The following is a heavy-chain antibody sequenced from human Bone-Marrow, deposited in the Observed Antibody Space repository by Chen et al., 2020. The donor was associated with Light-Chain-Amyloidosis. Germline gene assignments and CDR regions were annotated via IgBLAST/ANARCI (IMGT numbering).Heavy chain of an antibody. D-gene: IGHD1-26*01. J-gene: IGHJ5*02. CDR2: RIPIFGTA. Sequence: QVQLVQSGAEVKKPGSSVKVSCKASGGTFSSYAISWVRQAPGQGLEGMGGRIPIFGTANYAQKFQGRGTMTADKSTSTAYMELSSLRAEDTAVYYCASGGLVGATKSWFDPWGQGTLVTVSS. CDR1: GGTFSSYA. V-gene: IGHV1-69*06. CDR3: ASGGLVGATKSWFDP.